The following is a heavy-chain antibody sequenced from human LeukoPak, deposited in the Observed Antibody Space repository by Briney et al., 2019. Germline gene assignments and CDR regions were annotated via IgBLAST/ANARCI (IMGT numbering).Heavy chain of an antibody. D-gene: IGHD2-15*01. CDR2: ISYDGSNK. V-gene: IGHV3-30-3*01. CDR1: GFTFSSYA. Sequence: PGRSLRLSCAASGFTFSSYAMHWVRQAPGKGLEWVAVISYDGSNKYYADSVKGRFTISRDNSKNTLYLQMNSLRAEDTAVYYCARDKARHCSGGSCYSLDYWGQGTLVTVSS. CDR3: ARDKARHCSGGSCYSLDY. J-gene: IGHJ4*02.